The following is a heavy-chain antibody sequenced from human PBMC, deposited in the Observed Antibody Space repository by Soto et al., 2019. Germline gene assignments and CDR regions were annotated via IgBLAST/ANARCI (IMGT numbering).Heavy chain of an antibody. CDR3: AGGDYGDSIDY. CDR1: GFTFDNYG. Sequence: QVHLVESGGGVVQPGRPLRLSCAASGFTFDNYGMLWVRQAPGKGLEWVALISYDDTYKYYTDSVRGRFTISRDNSKNILFLQMNSLKADDTAVYYCAGGDYGDSIDYWGQGTLVTVSS. CDR2: ISYDDTYK. J-gene: IGHJ4*02. V-gene: IGHV3-33*01. D-gene: IGHD4-17*01.